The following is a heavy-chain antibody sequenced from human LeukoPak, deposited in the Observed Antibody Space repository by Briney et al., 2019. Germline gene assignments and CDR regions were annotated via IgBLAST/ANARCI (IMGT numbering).Heavy chain of an antibody. CDR2: IYYDGST. CDR1: GGSISGYY. J-gene: IGHJ2*01. D-gene: IGHD3/OR15-3a*01. V-gene: IGHV4-59*01. CDR3: ARRSHGDWFHFDL. Sequence: SETLSLTCSVSGGSISGYYWNWIRQPPGKGLEWIGYIYYDGSTNYNPSIKSRLTISFDTSENQFSLEVTSVTAADTAVYYCARRSHGDWFHFDLWGRGALVTVSS.